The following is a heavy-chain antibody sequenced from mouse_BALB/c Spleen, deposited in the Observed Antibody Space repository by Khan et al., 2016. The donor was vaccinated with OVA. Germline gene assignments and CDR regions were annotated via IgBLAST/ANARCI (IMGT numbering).Heavy chain of an antibody. V-gene: IGHV2-6-4*01. J-gene: IGHJ4*01. D-gene: IGHD2-14*01. CDR2: IWGGGGT. Sequence: VQLQQSGPGLVAPSQSLSITCTVSGFSLSRYNIHWVRQPPGKGLEWLGMIWGGGGTDYNSTLKSRLSIRKDNSKSQDFLKMNSLQTDDTAMYYCARAYYRYDGYYAMDYWGQGTPVTVSS. CDR1: GFSLSRYN. CDR3: ARAYYRYDGYYAMDY.